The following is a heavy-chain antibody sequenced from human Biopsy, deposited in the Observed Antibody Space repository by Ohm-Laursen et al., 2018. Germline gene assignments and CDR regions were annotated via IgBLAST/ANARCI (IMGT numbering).Heavy chain of an antibody. J-gene: IGHJ4*02. CDR3: ARLGSGDYFPTFFDF. CDR1: GASINTGGYY. Sequence: TLSLTCSVSGASINTGGYYWSWIRHHPGKGLEWIGNIFYSANTYYNPSLKSRVTISVDTSKNQFSLKLSSVTAADTAVYYCARLGSGDYFPTFFDFWGQGALVTVSS. D-gene: IGHD5-12*01. V-gene: IGHV4-31*03. CDR2: IFYSANT.